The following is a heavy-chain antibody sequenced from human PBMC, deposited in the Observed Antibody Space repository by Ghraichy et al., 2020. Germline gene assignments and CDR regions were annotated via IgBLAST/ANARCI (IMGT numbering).Heavy chain of an antibody. V-gene: IGHV3-21*01. CDR1: GFSFSSYS. CDR2: ISSGSSYI. Sequence: GESLRLSCAASGFSFSSYSMNWVRQAPGKGLEWVSSISSGSSYIYYADSVKGRFTISRDNAKNSLYLQMNSLRGEDTAVYYCARYKPPSYSAYIPRLYWGQRSLLTLPS. CDR3: ARYKPPSYSAYIPRLY. J-gene: IGHJ4*02. D-gene: IGHD5-12*01.